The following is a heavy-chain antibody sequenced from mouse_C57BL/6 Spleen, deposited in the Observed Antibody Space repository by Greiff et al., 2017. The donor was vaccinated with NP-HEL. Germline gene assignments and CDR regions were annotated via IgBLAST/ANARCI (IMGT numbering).Heavy chain of an antibody. V-gene: IGHV5-17*01. J-gene: IGHJ4*01. Sequence: EVQLVESGGGLVKPGGSLKLSCAASGFTFSDYGMHWVRQAPEKGLEWVAYISSGSSTIYYADTVKGRFTISRYNAKNTLFLQMTSLRSEDTAMYYCARRGYYGSSYYAMDYWGQGTSVTVSS. CDR2: ISSGSSTI. D-gene: IGHD1-1*01. CDR3: ARRGYYGSSYYAMDY. CDR1: GFTFSDYG.